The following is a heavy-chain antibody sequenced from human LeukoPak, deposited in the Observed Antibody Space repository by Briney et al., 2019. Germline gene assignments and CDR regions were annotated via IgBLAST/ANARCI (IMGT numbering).Heavy chain of an antibody. Sequence: SVKVSCTASGGTFSTYVISWVRHAPGQGLEWMGGIIPMSDTTNYAQKFQGRVTIIADESTTTAYMEVSSLRSEDTAVYYCARDSPTVTNVYYGMDVWGQGTTVTVSS. CDR3: ARDSPTVTNVYYGMDV. V-gene: IGHV1-69*13. CDR1: GGTFSTYV. D-gene: IGHD4-17*01. CDR2: IIPMSDTT. J-gene: IGHJ6*02.